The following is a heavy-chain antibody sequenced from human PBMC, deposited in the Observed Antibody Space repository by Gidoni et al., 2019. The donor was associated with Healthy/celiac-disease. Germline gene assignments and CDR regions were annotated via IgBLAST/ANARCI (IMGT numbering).Heavy chain of an antibody. D-gene: IGHD6-6*01. Sequence: EVQLLESGGGLVQPGGSLRLYCEASGFTFSSDALRWVRQAPGKGLEWVAAISGSGGSTYYADSVKGRFTISRDNSKNTLYLQMNSLRAEDTAVYYCAKEGVVLSSSSYYYYYYMDVWGKGTTVTVSS. V-gene: IGHV3-23*01. J-gene: IGHJ6*03. CDR1: GFTFSSDA. CDR2: ISGSGGST. CDR3: AKEGVVLSSSSYYYYYYMDV.